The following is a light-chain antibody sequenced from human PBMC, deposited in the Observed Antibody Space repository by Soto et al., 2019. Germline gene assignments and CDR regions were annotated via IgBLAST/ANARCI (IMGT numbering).Light chain of an antibody. J-gene: IGLJ7*01. V-gene: IGLV2-11*01. CDR2: DVS. CDR1: SSDVGGYNY. CDR3: CSYAGSYTLAV. Sequence: QSVLTQPRSVSGSPGQSVTISCTGTSSDVGGYNYVSWYQQHPGKAPKLMIYDVSKRPSGVPDRFPGSKSGNTASLTISGLQAEDEADYYCCSYAGSYTLAVFGGGTQLTVL.